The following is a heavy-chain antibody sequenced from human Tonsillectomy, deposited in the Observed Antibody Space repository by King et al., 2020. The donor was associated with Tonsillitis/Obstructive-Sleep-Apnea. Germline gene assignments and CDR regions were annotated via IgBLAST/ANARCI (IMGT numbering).Heavy chain of an antibody. CDR2: ISSTGNTI. D-gene: IGHD3-3*01. V-gene: IGHV3-48*02. CDR1: GFNFSSYS. Sequence: VQLVESGGGLVQPGGSLRLSCAASGFNFSSYSMNWVRQAPGKGLEWGSYISSTGNTIYYADSMKGRFTISRDNAKNSLYLQMNSLRDEDTAVYYCARSITIFGIIIHRLDAFDIWGQGTMVTVSS. J-gene: IGHJ3*02. CDR3: ARSITIFGIIIHRLDAFDI.